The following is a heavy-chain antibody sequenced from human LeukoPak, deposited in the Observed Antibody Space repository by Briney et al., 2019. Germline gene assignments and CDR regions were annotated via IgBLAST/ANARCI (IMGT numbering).Heavy chain of an antibody. CDR3: TRDRQGPRLYEMDI. J-gene: IGHJ6*02. CDR2: IKVDGSEI. D-gene: IGHD2-8*01. Sequence: GGSLRLSCAASGFTFSMYWMSWVRQAQGKGPEWLANIKVDGSEIYYVDSVKGRFTISRDNAKNSLYLQMNSLRAEDTAVYYCTRDRQGPRLYEMDIWGQGTTVTVSS. CDR1: GFTFSMYW. V-gene: IGHV3-7*01.